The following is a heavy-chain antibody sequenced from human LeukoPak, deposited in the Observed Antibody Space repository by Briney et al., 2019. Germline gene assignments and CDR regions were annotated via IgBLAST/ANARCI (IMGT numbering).Heavy chain of an antibody. CDR2: IYYSGST. CDR3: ARVGAMVSRGKSDGEGFDY. CDR1: GGSISSYY. D-gene: IGHD5-18*01. V-gene: IGHV4-59*01. Sequence: SETLSLTCTVSGGSISSYYWSWIRQPPGKGLEWIGYIYYSGSTNYNPSLKSRVTISVDTSKNQFSLKLSSVTAADTAVYYCARVGAMVSRGKSDGEGFDYWGQGTLVTVSS. J-gene: IGHJ4*02.